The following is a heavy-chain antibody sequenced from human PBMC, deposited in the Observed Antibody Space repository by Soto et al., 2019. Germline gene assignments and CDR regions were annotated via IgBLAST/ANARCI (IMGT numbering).Heavy chain of an antibody. D-gene: IGHD3-22*01. CDR3: AKEKVPYGMIVVATGDY. J-gene: IGHJ4*02. Sequence: GGSLRLSCAASGFTFSSYAMSWFRQAPGKGLEWVSAISGSGGSTYYADSVKGRFTISRDNSKNTLYLQMNSLRAEDTAVYYCAKEKVPYGMIVVATGDYWGQGTLVTVST. V-gene: IGHV3-23*01. CDR2: ISGSGGST. CDR1: GFTFSSYA.